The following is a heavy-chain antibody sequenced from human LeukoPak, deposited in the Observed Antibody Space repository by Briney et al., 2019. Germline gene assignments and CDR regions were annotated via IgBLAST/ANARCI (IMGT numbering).Heavy chain of an antibody. CDR3: ARQYCGYDWGPSLQLWPPFDP. CDR1: GGSISSYY. V-gene: IGHV4-59*08. Sequence: SETLSLTCTVSGGSISSYYWSWIRQPPGKGLEWIGYIYYSGSTNYNPSLKSRVTISVDTSKNQFSLKLSSVTAADTAVYYCARQYCGYDWGPSLQLWPPFDPWGQGTLVTVSS. D-gene: IGHD5-12*01. J-gene: IGHJ5*02. CDR2: IYYSGST.